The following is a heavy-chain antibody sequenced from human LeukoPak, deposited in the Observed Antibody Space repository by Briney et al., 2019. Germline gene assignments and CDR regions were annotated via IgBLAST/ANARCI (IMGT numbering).Heavy chain of an antibody. D-gene: IGHD6-13*01. V-gene: IGHV4-59*08. J-gene: IGHJ4*02. CDR2: IYYSGST. CDR1: GGSISSYY. Sequence: SETLSLTCTVSGGSISSYYWSWIRQPPGKGLEWIGYIYYSGSTNYNPSLKSRVTISVDTSENQFSLKLSSVTAADTAVYYCARHGKPIAAAGRGTIDYWGQGTLATVSS. CDR3: ARHGKPIAAAGRGTIDY.